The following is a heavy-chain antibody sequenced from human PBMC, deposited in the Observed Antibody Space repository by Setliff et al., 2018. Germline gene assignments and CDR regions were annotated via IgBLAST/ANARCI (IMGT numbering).Heavy chain of an antibody. V-gene: IGHV4-39*07. D-gene: IGHD6-6*01. CDR2: INHRGST. J-gene: IGHJ5*01. CDR3: ARGRNIAARLLDS. Sequence: ASETLSLTCTVSGGSISNSTFYWGWIRQPPGKGLEWIGEINHRGSTNYNPSLKSRATISIDTSKDQFSLKLISMSAADTAVYFCARGRNIAARLLDSWGHGALVTVSS. CDR1: GGSISNSTFY.